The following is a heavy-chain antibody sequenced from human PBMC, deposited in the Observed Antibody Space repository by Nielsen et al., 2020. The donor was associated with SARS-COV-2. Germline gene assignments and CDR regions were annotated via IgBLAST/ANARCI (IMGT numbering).Heavy chain of an antibody. D-gene: IGHD3-10*01. CDR3: AKEGRDDSGTERRGMNV. CDR2: IYPDDSDT. Sequence: GESLKIPCETSGYTFTTYWIGWERQMPGKGLEWTGVIYPDDSDTRYSPSFQGKVTISADKSISTIYLQWRSLKASDSAMYYCAKEGRDDSGTERRGMNVWGRGTTVTVSS. J-gene: IGHJ6*02. V-gene: IGHV5-51*01. CDR1: GYTFTTYW.